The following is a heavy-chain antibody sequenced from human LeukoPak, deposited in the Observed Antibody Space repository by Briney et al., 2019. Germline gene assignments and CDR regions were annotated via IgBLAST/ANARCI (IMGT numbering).Heavy chain of an antibody. V-gene: IGHV3-21*01. CDR3: ARDLGSRPYDSSGFPPDY. J-gene: IGHJ4*02. Sequence: GGSLRLSCAASGFTFSDYTMNWVRQAPGKRLEWVSSISGSGTYIYYSDSMKGRFTISRDNAKNSLYLHMNSLRAEDTAMYYCARDLGSRPYDSSGFPPDYWGQGTLVTVSS. CDR2: ISGSGTYI. CDR1: GFTFSDYT. D-gene: IGHD3-22*01.